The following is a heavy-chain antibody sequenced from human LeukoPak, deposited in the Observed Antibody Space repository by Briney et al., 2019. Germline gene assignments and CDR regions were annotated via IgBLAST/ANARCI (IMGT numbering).Heavy chain of an antibody. D-gene: IGHD3-10*01. CDR1: GFTFSSYE. CDR2: ISSSGSTI. V-gene: IGHV3-48*03. CDR3: ARDLGPGGSGSYNDY. Sequence: GGSLRLSCAASGFTFSSYEMNWVRQAPGKGLEWVSYISSSGSTIYYADSVKGRFTISRDNAKNSLYLQMNSLRAEDTAVYYCARDLGPGGSGSYNDYWGQGTLVTVSS. J-gene: IGHJ4*02.